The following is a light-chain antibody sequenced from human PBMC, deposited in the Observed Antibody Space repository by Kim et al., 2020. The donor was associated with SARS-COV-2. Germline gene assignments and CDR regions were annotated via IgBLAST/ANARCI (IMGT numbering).Light chain of an antibody. CDR1: QDISNY. V-gene: IGKV1-33*01. CDR2: DAS. Sequence: SASVGDRVTITCQASQDISNYLNWYQQKPGKAPKLLIYDASNLETGVPSRFSGSGSGTDFTFTICSLQPEDIATYYCQQYDNLLTFGGGTKVDIK. CDR3: QQYDNLLT. J-gene: IGKJ4*01.